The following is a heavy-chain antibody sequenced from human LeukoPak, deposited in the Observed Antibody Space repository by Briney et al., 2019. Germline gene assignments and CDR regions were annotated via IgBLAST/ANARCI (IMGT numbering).Heavy chain of an antibody. CDR3: ANVQQLVPENY. CDR2: ISGSGGGT. CDR1: GFTFSSYA. V-gene: IGHV3-23*01. J-gene: IGHJ4*02. Sequence: PGGSLRLSCAASGFTFSSYAMSWVRQVPGKGLEWVSAISGSGGGTYYADSVKGRFTISRDNSKNTLYLQMNSLRAEDTAVYYCANVQQLVPENYWGQGTLVTVSS. D-gene: IGHD6-13*01.